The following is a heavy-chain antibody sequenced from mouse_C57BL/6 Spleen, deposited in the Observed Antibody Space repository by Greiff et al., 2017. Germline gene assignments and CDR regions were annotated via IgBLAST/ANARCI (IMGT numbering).Heavy chain of an antibody. J-gene: IGHJ2*01. CDR3: ARDDYDLGVYFDY. CDR1: GYTFTSYW. Sequence: QVQLQQPGAELVRPGSSVKLSCKASGYTFTSYWMHWVKQRPIQGLEWIGNIDPSDSETHYNQKFKDKATLTADKSSSTAYMQLSSLTSEDPAVYFCARDDYDLGVYFDYWGQGTTLTVSS. V-gene: IGHV1-52*01. D-gene: IGHD2-4*01. CDR2: IDPSDSET.